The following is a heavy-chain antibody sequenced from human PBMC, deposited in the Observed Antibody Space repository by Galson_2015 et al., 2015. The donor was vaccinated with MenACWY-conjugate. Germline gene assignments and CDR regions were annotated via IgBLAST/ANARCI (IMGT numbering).Heavy chain of an antibody. D-gene: IGHD1-26*01. J-gene: IGHJ6*02. CDR1: GYSFTTYW. Sequence: QSGAEVKKPGESLKISCKGSGYSFTTYWIGWVRQLPGKGLEWMGLISPGDSNIRYSPAFQGRVTISADKSISTAHLQWNSLQASDTAIYYCARHPPGGRGMDVWGQGTTVTVSS. CDR3: ARHPPGGRGMDV. V-gene: IGHV5-51*01. CDR2: ISPGDSNI.